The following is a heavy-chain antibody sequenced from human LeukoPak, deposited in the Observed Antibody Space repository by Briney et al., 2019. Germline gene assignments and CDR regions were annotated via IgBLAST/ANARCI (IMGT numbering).Heavy chain of an antibody. CDR1: GFTFSSYW. D-gene: IGHD3-3*02. CDR3: ARDFESPLHFWSANNWFDP. V-gene: IGHV3-74*01. J-gene: IGHJ5*02. Sequence: GGSLRLSCAASGFTFSSYWMHWVRQAPGKGLVWVSRINRDGSSTSYADSVKGRFTISRDNAKNTLYLQMNSLRAEDTAVYYCARDFESPLHFWSANNWFDPWGQGTLVTVSS. CDR2: INRDGSST.